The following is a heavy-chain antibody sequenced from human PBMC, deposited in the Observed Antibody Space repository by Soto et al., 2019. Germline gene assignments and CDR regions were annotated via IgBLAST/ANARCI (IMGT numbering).Heavy chain of an antibody. V-gene: IGHV1-3*01. CDR1: GYTFTSYS. D-gene: IGHD2-15*01. J-gene: IGHJ4*01. Sequence: ASVKVSCKASGYTFTSYSIHWVRQAPGQRLEWMGWINAGNGNTKYSQKLQGRVTITRDTAASTAYMEVSSLRSEDTAVYYCARDSCRGGTCYFASLDYWG. CDR3: ARDSCRGGTCYFASLDY. CDR2: INAGNGNT.